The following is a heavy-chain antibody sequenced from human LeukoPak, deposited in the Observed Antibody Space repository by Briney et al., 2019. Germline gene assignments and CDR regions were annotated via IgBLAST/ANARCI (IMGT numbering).Heavy chain of an antibody. D-gene: IGHD3-10*01. Sequence: GGSLRLPCAASGFTFSSCGMSWVRQSPGKGLEWVSAITGSGGSTYYADSVRGRFTISRDNFKNTLYLQMNSLRAEDTAVYYCAKDGGVWFGESNDYWGQGTLVTVSS. J-gene: IGHJ4*02. V-gene: IGHV3-23*01. CDR3: AKDGGVWFGESNDY. CDR2: ITGSGGST. CDR1: GFTFSSCG.